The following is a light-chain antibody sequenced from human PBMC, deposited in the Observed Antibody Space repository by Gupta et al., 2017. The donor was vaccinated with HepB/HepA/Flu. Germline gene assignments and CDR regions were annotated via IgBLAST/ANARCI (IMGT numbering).Light chain of an antibody. CDR1: QRLLHSNGYNY. CDR2: LGS. CDR3: MQALQTPFT. J-gene: IGKJ5*01. V-gene: IGKV2-28*01. Sequence: DIVMTQSPLSLPVTPGERASISCRSSQRLLHSNGYNYLDWYLQKPGQSPQLLIYLGSNRASGVPSRFSGSGSGTDFTLKISMVEAEEVGVYYCMQALQTPFTFGQGTRLEIK.